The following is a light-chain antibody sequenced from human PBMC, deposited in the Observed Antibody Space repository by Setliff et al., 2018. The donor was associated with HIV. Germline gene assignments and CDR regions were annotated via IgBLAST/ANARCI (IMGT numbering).Light chain of an antibody. Sequence: SYELTQPHSVSVAPGKTARITCGGHNIGSKTVHWYQQKPGQAPVLVIYYDSARPSGIPERFSGSNSGNTATLIISRVEAGDEADYYCQVWDSSSDHPGSVFGTGTKVTVL. J-gene: IGLJ1*01. V-gene: IGLV3-21*04. CDR1: NIGSKT. CDR2: YDS. CDR3: QVWDSSSDHPGSV.